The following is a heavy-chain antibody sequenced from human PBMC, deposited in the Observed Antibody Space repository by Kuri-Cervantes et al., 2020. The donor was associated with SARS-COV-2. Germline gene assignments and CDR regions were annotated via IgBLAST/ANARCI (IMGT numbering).Heavy chain of an antibody. V-gene: IGHV3-23*01. J-gene: IGHJ4*02. CDR1: GFNFNFYA. CDR3: AKDVVMTTVEESY. Sequence: GGSLRLSCAASGFNFNFYAMSWVRQAPGKGLDWVSTITAGGVSTYYVDSIKGRFTVSRDNSKNTLYLQMNSLRAEDTAVYYCAKDVVMTTVEESYWGQGTLVTVSS. D-gene: IGHD4-23*01. CDR2: ITAGGVST.